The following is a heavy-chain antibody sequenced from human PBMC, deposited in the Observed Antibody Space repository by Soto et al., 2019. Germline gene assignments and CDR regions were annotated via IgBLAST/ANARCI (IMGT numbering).Heavy chain of an antibody. CDR1: GGSIGTYY. V-gene: IGHV4-59*01. CDR3: ARGLSSVRLDP. CDR2: IYDSGGS. D-gene: IGHD2-8*01. J-gene: IGHJ5*02. Sequence: QVQLQESGPGLVKPSETLSLTCTVSGGSIGTYYWSWIRQPPGKGLEWIGYIYDSGGSNYNPSLMSXXTXSXXTSKKRFSRRLSSVTAADAALSYWARGLSSVRLDPWGQRALVTVSS.